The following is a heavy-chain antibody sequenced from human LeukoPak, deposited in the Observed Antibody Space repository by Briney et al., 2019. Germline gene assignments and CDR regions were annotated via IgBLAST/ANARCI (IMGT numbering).Heavy chain of an antibody. CDR3: ARDILTGYYGGGY. CDR2: INPNSGGT. CDR1: GYTFTGHY. V-gene: IGHV1-2*02. D-gene: IGHD3-9*01. Sequence: ASVKVSCKGSGYTFTGHYIHWVRQAPGQGLEWMGWINPNSGGTNYAQKLQGRVTMTTDTSTSTAYMELRSLRSDDTAVYYCARDILTGYYGGGYWGQGTLVTVSS. J-gene: IGHJ4*02.